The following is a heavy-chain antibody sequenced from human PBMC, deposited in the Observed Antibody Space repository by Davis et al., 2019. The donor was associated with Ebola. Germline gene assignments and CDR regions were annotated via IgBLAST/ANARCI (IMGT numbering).Heavy chain of an antibody. V-gene: IGHV4-34*01. D-gene: IGHD6-13*01. CDR1: GGSFSGYY. CDR2: INHSGST. CDR3: ARGYSSSWDEFDY. Sequence: SETLSLTCAVYGGSFSGYYWSWIRQPPGKGLEWIGEINHSGSTNYNPSLKSRVTISVDTSKNQFSLKLSSVTAADTAVYYCARGYSSSWDEFDYWGQGTLVTVSS. J-gene: IGHJ4*02.